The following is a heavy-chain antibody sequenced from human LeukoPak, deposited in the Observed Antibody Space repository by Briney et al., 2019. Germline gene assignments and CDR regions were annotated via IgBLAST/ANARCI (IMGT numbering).Heavy chain of an antibody. J-gene: IGHJ6*03. CDR2: INPNSGGA. CDR3: ARGSSVEDYYYYYYMDV. V-gene: IGHV1-2*02. CDR1: GFTFSSYA. Sequence: GGSLRLSCAASGFTFSSYAMHWVRQAPGQGLEWMGWINPNSGGANYAQKFQGRVTMTRDTSISTAYMELSRLGSDDTAVYYCARGSSVEDYYYYYYMDVWGKGTTVTVSS. D-gene: IGHD6-19*01.